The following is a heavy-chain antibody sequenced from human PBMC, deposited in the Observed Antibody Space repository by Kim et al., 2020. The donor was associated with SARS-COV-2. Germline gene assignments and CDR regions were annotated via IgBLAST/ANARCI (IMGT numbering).Heavy chain of an antibody. D-gene: IGHD6-13*01. J-gene: IGHJ5*02. V-gene: IGHV4-59*11. CDR2: VHKNGNT. CDR1: GGSISGHY. CDR3: ARIAAIGAFDP. Sequence: SETLSLTCTLSGGSISGHYWSWLRQSPGKGLEWIAYVHKNGNTKYKSSLKSRLTISLDTSKNQFSLKVHSVTAADTAVYYCARIAAIGAFDPWGQGTLVT.